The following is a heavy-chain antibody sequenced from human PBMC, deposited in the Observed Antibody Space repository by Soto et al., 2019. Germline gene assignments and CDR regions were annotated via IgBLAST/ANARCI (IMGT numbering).Heavy chain of an antibody. CDR3: ASTPGDRTRAHWFDP. CDR1: GFTVSSNY. J-gene: IGHJ5*02. D-gene: IGHD2-21*02. CDR2: IYSDGST. Sequence: WGSLRLSCAASGFTVSSNYMSWFRQSAGKGLEWVSVIYSDGSTYYAGSVKGRFTISRDNSKNTLYLQMNSLRAEDTAVYYCASTPGDRTRAHWFDPWGQGTLVTVSS. V-gene: IGHV3-53*01.